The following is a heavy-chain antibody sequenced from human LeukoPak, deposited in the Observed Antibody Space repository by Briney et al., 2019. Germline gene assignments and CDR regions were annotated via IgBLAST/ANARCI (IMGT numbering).Heavy chain of an antibody. V-gene: IGHV3-21*04. D-gene: IGHD3-3*01. CDR3: ASPGSGYVWNFDY. J-gene: IGHJ4*02. Sequence: GGSLRLSCAASGFTFSSYSMNWVRQAPGKGLEWVSSISSSSSYIYYADSVKGRFTISRDNAKNSLYLQMNSLRAEDTAVYYCASPGSGYVWNFDYWGQGTLVTVSS. CDR1: GFTFSSYS. CDR2: ISSSSSYI.